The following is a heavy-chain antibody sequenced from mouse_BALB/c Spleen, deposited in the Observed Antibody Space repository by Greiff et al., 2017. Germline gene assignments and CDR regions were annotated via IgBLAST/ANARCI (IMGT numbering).Heavy chain of an antibody. V-gene: IGHV5-6-4*01. CDR1: GFTFSSYT. J-gene: IGHJ3*01. D-gene: IGHD2-3*01. CDR3: TRDRVYDGYPSLAY. Sequence: EVQLVESGGGLVKPGGSLKLSCAASGFTFSSYTMSWVRQTPEKRLEWVATISSGGSYTYYPDSVKGRFTISRDNAKNTLYLQMSSLKSEDTAMYYCTRDRVYDGYPSLAYWGQGTLVTVSA. CDR2: ISSGGSYT.